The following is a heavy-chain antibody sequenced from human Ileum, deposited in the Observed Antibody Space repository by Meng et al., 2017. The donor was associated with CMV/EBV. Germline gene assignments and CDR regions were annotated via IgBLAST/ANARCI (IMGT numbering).Heavy chain of an antibody. V-gene: IGHV3-72*01. D-gene: IGHD2/OR15-2a*01. J-gene: IGHJ2*01. CDR1: GFSISDHY. CDR2: TKDKTASYII. CDR3: ARDNSNWTFDF. Sequence: GESLKISCAASGFSISDHYMDWLRQAPGKGLEWVGRTKDKTASYIIEYAASVKGRFTISRDDSKNSLYLPMNSLKTEDTAVYYCARDNSNWTFDFWGRGTLVTVSS.